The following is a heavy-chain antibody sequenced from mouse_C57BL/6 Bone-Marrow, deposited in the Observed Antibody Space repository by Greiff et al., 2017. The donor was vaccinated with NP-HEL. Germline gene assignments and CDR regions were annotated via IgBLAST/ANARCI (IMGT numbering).Heavy chain of an antibody. CDR2: IRSKSNNYAT. D-gene: IGHD1-1*01. Sequence: EVHLVESGGGLVQPKGSLKLSCAASGFSFNTYAMNWVRQAPGKGLEWVARIRSKSNNYATYYADSVKDRFTISRDDSESMLYLQMNNLKTEDTAMYYCVRHTLFYYGSRRRYFDVWGTGTTVTVSS. V-gene: IGHV10-1*01. CDR1: GFSFNTYA. CDR3: VRHTLFYYGSRRRYFDV. J-gene: IGHJ1*03.